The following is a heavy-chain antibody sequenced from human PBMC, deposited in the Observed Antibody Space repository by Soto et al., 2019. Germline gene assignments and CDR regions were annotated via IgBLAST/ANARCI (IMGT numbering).Heavy chain of an antibody. V-gene: IGHV3-48*02. CDR1: GFSFSTYN. CDR3: ARDRCYDGTCYSASDS. D-gene: IGHD2-15*01. Sequence: LRLSCAASGFSFSTYNMDWVRQAPGKGPEWIAYISTTSFTIYYADSVKGRFTISRDNDRNSLYLEMNSLRDEGTAVYYCARDRCYDGTCYSASDSWGQGTLVTVSS. J-gene: IGHJ5*01. CDR2: ISTTSFTI.